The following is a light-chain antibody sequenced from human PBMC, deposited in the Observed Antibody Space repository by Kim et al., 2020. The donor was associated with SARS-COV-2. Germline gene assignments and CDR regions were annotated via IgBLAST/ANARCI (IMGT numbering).Light chain of an antibody. V-gene: IGKV3-11*01. CDR3: QQRSNWPPEIT. CDR1: QSVSSF. J-gene: IGKJ5*01. CDR2: DAS. Sequence: EIVLTQSPATLCLSPGERATLSCRASQSVSSFLAWYQQKAGQAPRLLIYDASNRATGIPARFSGSGSGTDFTLTISSLEPEDFAVYYCQQRSNWPPEITFGQGTRLEIK.